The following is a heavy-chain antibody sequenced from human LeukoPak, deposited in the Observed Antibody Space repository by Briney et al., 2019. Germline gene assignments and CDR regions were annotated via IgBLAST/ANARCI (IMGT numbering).Heavy chain of an antibody. V-gene: IGHV4-59*01. CDR2: IYYSGST. D-gene: IGHD3-16*01. J-gene: IGHJ4*02. CDR1: GGSISNYY. Sequence: SETLSLTCTVSGGSISNYYWSWIRQPPGKGLEWIGYIYYSGSTSYNPSLKSRVTISVDTSTNQFSLKLSSVTAADTAVYYCARSITLYYFDYWGQGTLVTVSS. CDR3: ARSITLYYFDY.